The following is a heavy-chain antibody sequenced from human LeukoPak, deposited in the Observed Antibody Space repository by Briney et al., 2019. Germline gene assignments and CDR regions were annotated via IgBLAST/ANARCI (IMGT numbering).Heavy chain of an antibody. J-gene: IGHJ4*02. D-gene: IGHD3-10*01. CDR1: GFTFSSYS. CDR2: ISGSGGST. CDR3: AKSPTMVPARPLYYFDY. Sequence: GGSLRLSCAASGFTFSSYSMNWVRQAPGKGLEWVSAISGSGGSTYYADSVKGRFTISRDNSKNTLYLQMNSLRAEDTAVYYCAKSPTMVPARPLYYFDYWGQGTLVTVSS. V-gene: IGHV3-23*01.